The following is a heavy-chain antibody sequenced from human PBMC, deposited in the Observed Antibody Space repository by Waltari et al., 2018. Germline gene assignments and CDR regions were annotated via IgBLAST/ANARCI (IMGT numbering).Heavy chain of an antibody. CDR1: GYSISSGYY. V-gene: IGHV4-38-2*01. CDR3: AGGLVTRPLDY. Sequence: QVQLQESGPGLVKPSETLSLTCAVSGYSISSGYYWGWIRQPPGKGLECIGSIYHIGSTYYNPSLKSRVTISVDTSKNQFSLKLSSVTAADTAVYYCAGGLVTRPLDYWGQGTLVTVSS. D-gene: IGHD6-6*01. CDR2: IYHIGST. J-gene: IGHJ4*02.